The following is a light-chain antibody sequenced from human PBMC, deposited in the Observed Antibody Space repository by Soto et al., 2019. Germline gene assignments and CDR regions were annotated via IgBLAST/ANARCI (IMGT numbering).Light chain of an antibody. CDR3: QTRNRWPGA. CDR1: QSVDTY. CDR2: HES. Sequence: ELVLPQSPATLSLSTGERATLSCRASQSVDTYLASYQHTHGQAPRLLIYHESNRPTGISARFRGTGFGINFSLTSSSLEPEYVAGYYWQTRNRWPGAVGVGTK. J-gene: IGKJ4*01. V-gene: IGKV3-11*01.